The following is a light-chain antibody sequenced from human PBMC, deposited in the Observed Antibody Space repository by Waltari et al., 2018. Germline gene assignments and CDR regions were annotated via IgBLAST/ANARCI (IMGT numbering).Light chain of an antibody. V-gene: IGLV3-1*01. CDR3: QVWDSSTLV. Sequence: LTQPPSVSVSPGQTASIPCSGNKLGDIYVFWYQQVARQSPVMVLSQDSKRPSGIPERFSGSNSGNTATLTISGTQAMDEANYYCQVWDSSTLVFGGGTKLPVL. J-gene: IGLJ2*01. CDR1: KLGDIY. CDR2: QDS.